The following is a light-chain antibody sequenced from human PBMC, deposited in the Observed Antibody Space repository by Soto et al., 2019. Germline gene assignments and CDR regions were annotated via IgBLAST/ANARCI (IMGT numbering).Light chain of an antibody. CDR3: LEDFAYPFT. CDR2: AAS. J-gene: IGKJ4*01. V-gene: IGKV1-6*01. Sequence: AIQMTQSPSSLSASVGDRVTITCRASQGVSNDVGWYQQKPGKAPRLLIYAASTLQSGVPSRFSGSQSATDFTLTISSLQPEDFATYYCLEDFAYPFTFGGETKVEIK. CDR1: QGVSND.